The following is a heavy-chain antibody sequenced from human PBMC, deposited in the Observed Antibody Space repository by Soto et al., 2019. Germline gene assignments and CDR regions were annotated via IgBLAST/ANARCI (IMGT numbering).Heavy chain of an antibody. Sequence: GGSLRLSCAASGFTFSDAWMSWVRQAPGKGLEWVGRIKSKTDGGTTDYAAPVKGRFTISRDESKNSVYLQMNSLKTEDTAVYYCVRDTYFPDSSGYTRCFDYWGQGTLVTVSS. J-gene: IGHJ4*02. CDR2: IKSKTDGGTT. CDR3: VRDTYFPDSSGYTRCFDY. D-gene: IGHD3-22*01. CDR1: GFTFSDAW. V-gene: IGHV3-15*01.